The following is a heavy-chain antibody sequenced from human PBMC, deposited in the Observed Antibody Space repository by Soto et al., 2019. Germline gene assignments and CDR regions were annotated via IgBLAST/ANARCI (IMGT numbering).Heavy chain of an antibody. CDR2: IYWIDDE. CDR1: GFSLSTSGVA. D-gene: IGHD6-13*01. CDR3: ARRLAAAGLFDY. V-gene: IGHV2-5*01. J-gene: IGHJ4*02. Sequence: SGPTLGNHKQTLTLTCSFCGFSLSTSGVAVGWIRQSPGKALEWLALIYWIDDERYSPSLRSRLTITKDTSKNQVVLTMTNMDPVDTATYYCARRLAAAGLFDYWGLGILVTVSS.